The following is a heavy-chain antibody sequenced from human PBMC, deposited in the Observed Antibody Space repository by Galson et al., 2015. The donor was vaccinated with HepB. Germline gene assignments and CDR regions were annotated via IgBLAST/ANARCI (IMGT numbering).Heavy chain of an antibody. Sequence: SVKVSCKASGYTFTGYYMHWVRQAPGQGLEWMGRINPNSGGTNYAQKFQGRVTMTRDTSISTAYMELSRLRSDDTAVYYCARDRSSIHWFDPWGQGTLVTVSS. CDR2: INPNSGGT. CDR3: ARDRSSIHWFDP. D-gene: IGHD6-13*01. V-gene: IGHV1-2*06. CDR1: GYTFTGYY. J-gene: IGHJ5*02.